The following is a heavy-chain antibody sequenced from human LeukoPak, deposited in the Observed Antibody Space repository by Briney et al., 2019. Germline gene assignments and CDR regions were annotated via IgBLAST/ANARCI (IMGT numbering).Heavy chain of an antibody. D-gene: IGHD5-18*01. V-gene: IGHV3-20*04. CDR1: GFTFSSYW. J-gene: IGHJ2*01. CDR3: ARKSGYSYGGNWYFDL. CDR2: INWNGGST. Sequence: GGSLRLSCAASGFTFSSYWMHWVRQAPGKGLEWVSGINWNGGSTGYADSVKGRFTISRDNAKNSLYLQMNSLRAEDTALYYCARKSGYSYGGNWYFDLWGRGTLVTVSS.